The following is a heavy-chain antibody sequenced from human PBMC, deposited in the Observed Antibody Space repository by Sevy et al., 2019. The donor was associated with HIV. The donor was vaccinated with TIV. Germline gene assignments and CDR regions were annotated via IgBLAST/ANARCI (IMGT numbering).Heavy chain of an antibody. V-gene: IGHV3-23*01. J-gene: IGHJ4*02. Sequence: GGSLRLSCAASGFTISKYSMSWIRQTPGKGLELVSTFSFGCGKINYAASVKGRFTISRDDSRNKFYLQMNSLRAEDTAIYYCAREGCTKPHDYWGQGTVVTVSS. D-gene: IGHD2-8*01. CDR2: FSFGCGKI. CDR3: AREGCTKPHDY. CDR1: GFTISKYS.